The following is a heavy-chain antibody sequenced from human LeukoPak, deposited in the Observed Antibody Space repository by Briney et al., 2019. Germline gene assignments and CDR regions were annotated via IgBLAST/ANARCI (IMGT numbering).Heavy chain of an antibody. D-gene: IGHD1-1*01. V-gene: IGHV3-23*01. CDR3: ARAVTTGSYYFGY. CDR2: ISGGGGGNT. Sequence: PGGSLRRSCAASGFTFSTYSMNWVRQAPGKGLEWVSAISGGGGGNTYYADSVKGRFTVSRDNSKNTLFLEMNSLRAEDTAVYYCARAVTTGSYYFGYWGQGTPVTVSS. J-gene: IGHJ4*02. CDR1: GFTFSTYS.